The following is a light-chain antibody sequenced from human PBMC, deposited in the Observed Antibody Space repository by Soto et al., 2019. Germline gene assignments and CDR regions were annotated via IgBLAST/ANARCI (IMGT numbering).Light chain of an antibody. V-gene: IGLV2-14*01. CDR3: SSYTSSNALVV. CDR2: DVS. J-gene: IGLJ2*01. CDR1: SSDVGGYNY. Sequence: QSVLTQPASVSGSPGQSITISCTGTSSDVGGYNYVSWYQQHPGKAPKLMIYDVSNRPSGVSNRFSGSKSGNTASLTISGLHAEDVADYYCSSYTSSNALVVFGGGTERTVL.